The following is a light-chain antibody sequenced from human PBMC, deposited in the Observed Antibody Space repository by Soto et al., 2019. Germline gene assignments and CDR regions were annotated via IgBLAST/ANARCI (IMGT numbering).Light chain of an antibody. CDR2: AAS. CDR3: QQANCFPFT. Sequence: DIQMTQSPSSVSASVGDRVMITCRASQGIRSWLAWYQQKPGKAPKLLIYAASSLQSGVPSRFSGSVSETDFTLTIRSLQPEDFATYYCQQANCFPFTFGPGTKVDIK. CDR1: QGIRSW. V-gene: IGKV1-12*01. J-gene: IGKJ3*01.